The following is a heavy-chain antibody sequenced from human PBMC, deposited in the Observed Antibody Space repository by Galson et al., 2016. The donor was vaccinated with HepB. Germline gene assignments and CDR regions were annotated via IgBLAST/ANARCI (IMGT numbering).Heavy chain of an antibody. D-gene: IGHD1-26*01. J-gene: IGHJ4*02. CDR3: ARDFDISGDY. CDR1: GFTFSNYW. Sequence: SLRLSCEASGFTFSNYWIHWVRQAPGKGLVWVPRINPGGSTTGFADSVKGRFTISRDNAKNTVYLYMNSLRAEDTGVYYCARDFDISGDYWGQGTLVTVSS. CDR2: INPGGSTT. V-gene: IGHV3-74*01.